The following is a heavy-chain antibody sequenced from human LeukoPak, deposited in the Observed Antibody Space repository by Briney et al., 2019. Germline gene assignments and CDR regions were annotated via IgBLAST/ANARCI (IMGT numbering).Heavy chain of an antibody. V-gene: IGHV1-18*01. CDR1: GYTFTIYG. CDR2: FSAYNGNT. J-gene: IGHJ6*03. Sequence: ASVKVSCKASGYTFTIYGISWGRQALGQGLEWMGWFSAYNGNTNYAQKLRGRVTMTTDTSTSTAYMELRSLRSDDTAVYYCARDQDMDVWGKGTTVTVSS. CDR3: ARDQDMDV.